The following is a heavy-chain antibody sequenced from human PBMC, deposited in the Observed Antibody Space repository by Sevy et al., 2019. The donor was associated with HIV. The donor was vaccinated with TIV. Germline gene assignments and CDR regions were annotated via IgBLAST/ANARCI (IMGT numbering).Heavy chain of an antibody. CDR1: GGSFSGYY. J-gene: IGHJ4*02. D-gene: IGHD1-26*01. CDR2: INHSGST. V-gene: IGHV4-34*01. Sequence: SETLSLTCAVYGGSFSGYYWNCIRQPPGKGLEWIGEINHSGSTNYNPSLKNRVTISVDTSKNQFSLKLSSVTAADTAVYYCARYRVGGNFDYWGQGTLVTVSS. CDR3: ARYRVGGNFDY.